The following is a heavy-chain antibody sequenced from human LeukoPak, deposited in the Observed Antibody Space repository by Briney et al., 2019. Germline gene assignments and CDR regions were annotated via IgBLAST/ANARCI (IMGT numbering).Heavy chain of an antibody. D-gene: IGHD1-26*01. CDR2: IYTSGST. J-gene: IGHJ3*02. CDR1: GGSISNGYY. V-gene: IGHV4-61*02. CDR3: ARDLVGATWLPGSDAFDI. Sequence: DPSETLSLTCTVSGGSISNGYYWSWIRQPAGKGLEWIGRIYTSGSTNYNPSLKSRVTISVDTSKNQFSLKLSTVTAADTALYYCARDLVGATWLPGSDAFDIWGLGTMVIVSS.